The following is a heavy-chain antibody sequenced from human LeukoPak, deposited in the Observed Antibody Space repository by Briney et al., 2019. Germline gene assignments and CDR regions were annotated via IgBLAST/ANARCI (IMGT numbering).Heavy chain of an antibody. CDR1: GYTFTSHG. V-gene: IGHV1-18*01. CDR3: ATGGDIVALPGSKIYAFDS. J-gene: IGHJ3*02. D-gene: IGHD2-15*01. CDR2: FSTYNGNT. Sequence: GASVTVSSTASGYTFTSHGISWVRQAPGQGPEWMGWFSTYNGNTNSAQKCQDRLTMTTDTSTRTAYMDLRSLRSAQTAVYYRATGGDIVALPGSKIYAFDSWGQGTMVTVSS.